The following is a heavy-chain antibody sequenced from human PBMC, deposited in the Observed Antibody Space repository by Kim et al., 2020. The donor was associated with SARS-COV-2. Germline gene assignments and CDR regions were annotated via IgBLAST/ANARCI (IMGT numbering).Heavy chain of an antibody. CDR3: ARGNYMTSFDY. CDR2: T. V-gene: IGHV4-31*02. Sequence: TYYNPSLKSRVTISGDTSKNQFSLKLRAVTAADTAVYYCARGNYMTSFDYWGQGTLVTVSS. J-gene: IGHJ4*02. D-gene: IGHD3-10*01.